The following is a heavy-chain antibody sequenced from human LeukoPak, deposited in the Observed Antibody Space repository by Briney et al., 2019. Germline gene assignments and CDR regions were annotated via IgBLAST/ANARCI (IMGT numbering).Heavy chain of an antibody. CDR1: GGSFSGYY. CDR3: ARGGVNYFSVTWFDP. D-gene: IGHD2/OR15-2a*01. V-gene: IGHV4-59*01. Sequence: SETLSLTCAVYGGSFSGYYWSWIRQPPGKGLEWIGYIYYSGSTNYNPSLKSRVTISVDTSKNQFSLKLSSVTAADTAVYYCARGGVNYFSVTWFDPWGQGTLVTVSS. CDR2: IYYSGST. J-gene: IGHJ5*02.